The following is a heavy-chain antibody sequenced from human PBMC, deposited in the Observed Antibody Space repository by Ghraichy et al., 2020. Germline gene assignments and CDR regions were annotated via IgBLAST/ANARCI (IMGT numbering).Heavy chain of an antibody. D-gene: IGHD3-10*01. J-gene: IGHJ5*02. V-gene: IGHV1-69*13. Sequence: SVKVSCKTSGGTFSNFPISWVRQAPGQGLEWMGRIIPMFGTPHYAQKFQGRVTITADESTSTAYMELNSLRSEDTAVYYCVRVGGDSSNWFDPWGQGTLVTVSS. CDR1: GGTFSNFP. CDR2: IIPMFGTP. CDR3: VRVGGDSSNWFDP.